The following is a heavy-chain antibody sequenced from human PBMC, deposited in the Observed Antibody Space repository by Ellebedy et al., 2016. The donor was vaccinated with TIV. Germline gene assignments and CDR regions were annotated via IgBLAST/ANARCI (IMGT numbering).Heavy chain of an antibody. J-gene: IGHJ4*02. D-gene: IGHD4-11*01. CDR2: IYYSGST. CDR3: ARLIMTTVTNPLDY. V-gene: IGHV4-39*01. CDR1: GGSISSSTYY. Sequence: MPGGSLRLSCTVSGGSISSSTYYWGWIRQPPGKGPEWIGNIYYSGSTFYNPSLKGRGTISEDTSKNQFSLKLSSVTAADTAVYYCARLIMTTVTNPLDYWGQGTLVTVSS.